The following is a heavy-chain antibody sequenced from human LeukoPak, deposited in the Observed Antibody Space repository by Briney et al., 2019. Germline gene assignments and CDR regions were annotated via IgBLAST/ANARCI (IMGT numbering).Heavy chain of an antibody. CDR2: INPNSGGT. J-gene: IGHJ4*02. Sequence: GASVKVSCKASGYTFTGYYMHWVRQAPGQGLEWMGWINPNSGGTNYAQKFQGRVTMTRDTSISTAYMELSSLTSDDTAVYYCARNRGASSYGYVDYWGQGTLVTVSS. CDR1: GYTFTGYY. CDR3: ARNRGASSYGYVDY. V-gene: IGHV1-2*02. D-gene: IGHD3-10*01.